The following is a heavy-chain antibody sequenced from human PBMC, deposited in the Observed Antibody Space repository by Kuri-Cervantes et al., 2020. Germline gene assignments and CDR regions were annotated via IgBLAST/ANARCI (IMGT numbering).Heavy chain of an antibody. J-gene: IGHJ4*02. Sequence: ASVKVSCKASGYTFTSYYMHWVRQAPGQGLEWMGIINPSGGSTSYAQKFQGRVTMTRDTSTSTVYMELSSLRAEDTAVYYCARIPVSGSYYAGGYFDYWGQGTLVTVSS. CDR1: GYTFTSYY. CDR3: ARIPVSGSYYAGGYFDY. D-gene: IGHD1-26*01. CDR2: INPSGGST. V-gene: IGHV1-46*01.